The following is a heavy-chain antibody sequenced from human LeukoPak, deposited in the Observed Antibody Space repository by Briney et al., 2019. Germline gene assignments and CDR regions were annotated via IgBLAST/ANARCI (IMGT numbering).Heavy chain of an antibody. CDR3: ARDGPEYSSTSGYHCGMDV. J-gene: IGHJ6*02. D-gene: IGHD6-6*01. V-gene: IGHV3-30*09. Sequence: SVKGRFAISRDNSKNTLYLQINSLRPEDTAVYYCARDGPEYSSTSGYHCGMDVWGQGTTVTVSS.